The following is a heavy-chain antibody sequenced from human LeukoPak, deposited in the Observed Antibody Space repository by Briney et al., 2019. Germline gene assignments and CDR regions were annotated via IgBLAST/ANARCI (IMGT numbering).Heavy chain of an antibody. CDR3: ARDKNYYDSSGRRKVTDY. J-gene: IGHJ4*02. CDR2: ISSSGNTI. CDR1: GFTFSSYA. D-gene: IGHD3-22*01. Sequence: PGGSLRLSCAASGFTFSSYAMSWVRQAPGKGLEWVSYISSSGNTIYYADSVKGRFTISRDNAKNSLYLQMNSLRAEDTAIYYCARDKNYYDSSGRRKVTDYWGQGTLVTVSS. V-gene: IGHV3-48*03.